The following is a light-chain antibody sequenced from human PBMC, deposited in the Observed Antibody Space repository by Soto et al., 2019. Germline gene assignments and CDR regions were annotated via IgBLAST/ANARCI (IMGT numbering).Light chain of an antibody. J-gene: IGKJ5*01. CDR2: AAS. Sequence: GESVTITCRASQVISTSLAWYQVKPGKAPKLLIYAASTLESGVPSRFSGSGSGTDFTLTISSLQPEDFAIYYCQQADTFPITFGQGTRLEIK. CDR1: QVISTS. CDR3: QQADTFPIT. V-gene: IGKV1-9*01.